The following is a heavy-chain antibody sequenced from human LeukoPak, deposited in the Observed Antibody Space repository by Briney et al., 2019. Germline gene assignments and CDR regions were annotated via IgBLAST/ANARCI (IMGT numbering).Heavy chain of an antibody. D-gene: IGHD5-18*01. CDR2: LSNTGNI. V-gene: IGHV3-48*01. CDR1: GFTFSSYG. J-gene: IGHJ4*02. Sequence: GGSLRLSCAASGFTFSSYGMNWVRQAPGKGLEWLSYLSNTGNIHYAQSVKGRFTNSRDNAKNSLYLQMDGLRAEDTAVYYCARRGDTPMIGDHWGQGILVTVAS. CDR3: ARRGDTPMIGDH.